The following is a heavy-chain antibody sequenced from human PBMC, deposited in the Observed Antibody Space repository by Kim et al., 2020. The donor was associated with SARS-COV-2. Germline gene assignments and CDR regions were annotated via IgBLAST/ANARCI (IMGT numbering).Heavy chain of an antibody. D-gene: IGHD3-10*01. Sequence: GRFTIARDNAKNTLYLQMNSLRAEDTAVYCCAREHGTMVRGVIRLTPFDYWGQGTLVTVSS. CDR3: AREHGTMVRGVIRLTPFDY. V-gene: IGHV3-30*01. J-gene: IGHJ4*02.